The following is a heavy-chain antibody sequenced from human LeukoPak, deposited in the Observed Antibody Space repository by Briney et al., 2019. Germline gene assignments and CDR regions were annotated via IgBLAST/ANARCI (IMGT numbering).Heavy chain of an antibody. Sequence: GGSLRLPCAASGFSVSTNYMNWVRQAPGKGLEWVSILYSGSSTYYADSVEGRFIVSRDSSKNTLSLQMNDLRAEDTAVYYCARVGDHFHWYLDLWGRGTLVTVSS. D-gene: IGHD3-3*02. J-gene: IGHJ2*01. CDR1: GFSVSTNY. CDR3: ARVGDHFHWYLDL. CDR2: LYSGSST. V-gene: IGHV3-53*01.